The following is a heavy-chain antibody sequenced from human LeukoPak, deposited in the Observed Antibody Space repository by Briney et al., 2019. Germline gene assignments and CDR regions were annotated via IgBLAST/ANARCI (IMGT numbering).Heavy chain of an antibody. CDR3: ARATNTAPSNY. D-gene: IGHD5-18*01. Sequence: ASVKVSCKAFGYTFSSYYIHWVRQAPGQGLEWMGWINPNSGGADYAQKFKGRVTMTRDTSISTVYMELRRLRSDDTAMYYCARATNTAPSNYWGQGTLVTVSS. CDR1: GYTFSSYY. V-gene: IGHV1-2*02. CDR2: INPNSGGA. J-gene: IGHJ4*02.